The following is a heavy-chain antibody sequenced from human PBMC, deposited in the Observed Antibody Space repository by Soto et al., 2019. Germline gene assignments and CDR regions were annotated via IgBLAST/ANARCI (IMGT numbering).Heavy chain of an antibody. Sequence: QVQLQESGPGLVKTSRTLSLTCSVSGGSINSGDYHWTWIRQPPGKGLEWIGAVYYSGSTYYNPSLTSRITISVDTSKNQFSLSLRSVTAADTAVYYCARDFRPPSGGMDVWGQGTMVTVSS. CDR1: GGSINSGDYH. CDR2: VYYSGST. J-gene: IGHJ6*02. V-gene: IGHV4-30-4*01. CDR3: ARDFRPPSGGMDV.